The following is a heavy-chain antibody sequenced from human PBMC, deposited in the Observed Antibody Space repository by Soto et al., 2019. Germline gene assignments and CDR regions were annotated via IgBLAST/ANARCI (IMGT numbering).Heavy chain of an antibody. V-gene: IGHV4-39*01. J-gene: IGHJ4*02. Sequence: SETLSLTCTVFGASIRDTFYYWGWIRQPPGKGLGWIGSFHYIGSTHSNPSLKSRVPISVAPSKSHFSLNLTSVTPADTSVYYCARHRRAVAAPLAYWGQGTVVSVSS. D-gene: IGHD6-19*01. CDR2: FHYIGST. CDR3: ARHRRAVAAPLAY. CDR1: GASIRDTFYY.